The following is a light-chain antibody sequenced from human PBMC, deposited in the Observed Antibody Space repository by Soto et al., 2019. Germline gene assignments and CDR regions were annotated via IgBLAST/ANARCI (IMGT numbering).Light chain of an antibody. CDR2: DAS. V-gene: IGKV3-11*01. J-gene: IGKJ3*01. Sequence: EIVLTKSPATPPLSPGETATHSCTASLNVSTYLACYQQKPGQAPRLLIYDASHRATDIPARFSGSGSGTDFTLIISSLEPEDFAVYYCQRRTNWLAFGPATKVDIK. CDR3: QRRTNWLA. CDR1: LNVSTY.